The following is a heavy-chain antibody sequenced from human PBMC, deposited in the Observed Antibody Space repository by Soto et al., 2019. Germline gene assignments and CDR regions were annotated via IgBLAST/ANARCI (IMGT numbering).Heavy chain of an antibody. V-gene: IGHV1-69*13. D-gene: IGHD1-26*01. J-gene: IGHJ4*02. CDR1: GVTFSSYA. CDR3: AGAPYSGSYPSYFDS. Sequence: GASVKVSCKASGVTFSSYAISWVRQAPGQGLEWMGRIIPIFGTANYAQKFQGRVTITADESTSTAYMELSSLRSEDTAVYYCAGAPYSGSYPSYFDSWGQGTLVTVSS. CDR2: IIPIFGTA.